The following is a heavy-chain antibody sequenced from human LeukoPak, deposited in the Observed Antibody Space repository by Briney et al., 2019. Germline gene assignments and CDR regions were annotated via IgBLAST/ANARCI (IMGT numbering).Heavy chain of an antibody. D-gene: IGHD3-9*01. CDR3: ASSRGLVLRYFDWLMVSSDGGAFDI. V-gene: IGHV4-4*02. J-gene: IGHJ3*02. CDR1: GGSITSNNW. CDR2: IYHSGST. Sequence: SETLSLTCAVSGGSITSNNWWSWVRQPPGKGLEWIGEIYHSGSTNYNPSLKSRVTISVDTSKNQFSLKLSSVTAADTAVYYCASSRGLVLRYFDWLMVSSDGGAFDIWGQGTMVTVSS.